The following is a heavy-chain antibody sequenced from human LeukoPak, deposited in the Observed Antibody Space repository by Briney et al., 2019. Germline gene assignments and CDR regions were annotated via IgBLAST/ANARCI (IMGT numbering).Heavy chain of an antibody. Sequence: PSETLSLTCAVYGGSFSGYYWSWIHQPPGKGLEWIGEINHSGSTNYNPSLKSRVTISVDTSKNQFSLKLSSVTAADTAVYYCAREAREDYGGNLNNWFDPWGQGTLVTVSS. V-gene: IGHV4-34*01. J-gene: IGHJ5*02. CDR2: INHSGST. D-gene: IGHD4-23*01. CDR1: GGSFSGYY. CDR3: AREAREDYGGNLNNWFDP.